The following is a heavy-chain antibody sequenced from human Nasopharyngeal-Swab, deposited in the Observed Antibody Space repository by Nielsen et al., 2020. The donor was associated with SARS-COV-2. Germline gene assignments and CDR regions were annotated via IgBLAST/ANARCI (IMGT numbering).Heavy chain of an antibody. D-gene: IGHD5-12*01. CDR3: ARWGIVTTGSYYYYGMDV. Sequence: WVRQAPGQGLEGMGGIIPIFGTANSAQKFQGRVTITADESTSTAYMELSSLRSEDTAVYYCARWGIVTTGSYYYYGMDVWGQGTTVTVSS. V-gene: IGHV1-69*01. CDR2: IIPIFGTA. J-gene: IGHJ6*02.